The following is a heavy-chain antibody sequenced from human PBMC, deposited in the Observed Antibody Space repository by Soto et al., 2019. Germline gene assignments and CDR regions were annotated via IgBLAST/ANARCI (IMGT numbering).Heavy chain of an antibody. CDR3: ARRTFLGYYDAFYI. CDR1: GFTLSSYA. D-gene: IGHD1-26*01. Sequence: GGSLRLSCAASGFTLSSYAMHWVRQAPGKGLEWVAVISYDGSNKYYAVSVKGRFTISRDNSKNTLYLQMNSLRAEDTTVYYCARRTFLGYYDAFYIWGQGTMVTVSS. CDR2: ISYDGSNK. V-gene: IGHV3-30*04. J-gene: IGHJ3*02.